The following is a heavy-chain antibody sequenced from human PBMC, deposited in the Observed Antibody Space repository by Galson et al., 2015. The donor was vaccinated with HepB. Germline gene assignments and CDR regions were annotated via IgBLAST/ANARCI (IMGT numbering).Heavy chain of an antibody. CDR2: ISYDGSNK. D-gene: IGHD6-13*01. Sequence: SLRLSCAASGFTFSSSAMHWVRQAPGKGLEWVAVISYDGSNKYYADSVKGRFTISRDNSKNTLYLQMNSLRGEDTAVYYCAKDFRGRSSSSFFDYWGQGTLVTVSS. CDR1: GFTFSSSA. CDR3: AKDFRGRSSSSFFDY. J-gene: IGHJ4*02. V-gene: IGHV3-30*18.